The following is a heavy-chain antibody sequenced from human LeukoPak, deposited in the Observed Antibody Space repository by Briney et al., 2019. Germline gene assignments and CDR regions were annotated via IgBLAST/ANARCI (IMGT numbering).Heavy chain of an antibody. CDR2: IWYDGSNK. CDR1: GFTFSSYG. CDR3: AKVSPGYSSGFDY. V-gene: IGHV3-33*06. D-gene: IGHD6-19*01. J-gene: IGHJ4*02. Sequence: PGGSLGLSCAASGFTFSSYGMHWVRQAPGKGLEWVAVIWYDGSNKYYADSVKGRFTISRDNSKNTLYPQMNSLRAEDTAVYYCAKVSPGYSSGFDYWGQGTLVTVSS.